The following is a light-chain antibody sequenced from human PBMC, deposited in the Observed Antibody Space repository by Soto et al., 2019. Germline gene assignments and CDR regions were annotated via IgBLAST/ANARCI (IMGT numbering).Light chain of an antibody. CDR1: QSVGTY. CDR2: DAS. J-gene: IGKJ3*01. V-gene: IGKV3-11*01. CDR3: QQRSNWPGT. Sequence: EIVLTQSPGTLSLSPGERAILSCRASQSVGTYLAWYQQKPGQAPRLLIYDASNRATGIPARFGGSGSRTDFTLTINSLEPEDFAVYYCQQRSNWPGTFGPGTKVDIK.